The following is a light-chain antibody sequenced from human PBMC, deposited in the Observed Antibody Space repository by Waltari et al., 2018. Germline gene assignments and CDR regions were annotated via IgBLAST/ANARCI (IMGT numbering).Light chain of an antibody. CDR1: SSDIGGYNY. Sequence: QSALTQPPSASGSPGQSVTISCTGTSSDIGGYNYVSWYQQHPGKAPKLMIYEVSKRPSGVTVRFSGSNSGNTASLTVSGLQAEDEADFYCSTYAGSNNPWVFGGGTKLTVL. CDR3: STYAGSNNPWV. V-gene: IGLV2-8*01. J-gene: IGLJ3*02. CDR2: EVS.